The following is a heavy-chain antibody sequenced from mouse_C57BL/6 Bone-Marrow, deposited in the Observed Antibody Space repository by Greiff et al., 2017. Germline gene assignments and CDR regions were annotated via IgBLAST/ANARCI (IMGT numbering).Heavy chain of an antibody. CDR3: ARHADGNDYGFAY. D-gene: IGHD2-4*01. J-gene: IGHJ3*01. CDR1: GFTFSDYY. Sequence: DVMLVESGGGLVQPGGSLKLSCAASGFTFSDYYMYWVRQTPEKRLEWVAYISNGGGSTYYPDTVKGRFPISRDNAKNTLYLQMSRLKSEDTAMYYCARHADGNDYGFAYWGQGTLVTVSA. CDR2: ISNGGGST. V-gene: IGHV5-12*01.